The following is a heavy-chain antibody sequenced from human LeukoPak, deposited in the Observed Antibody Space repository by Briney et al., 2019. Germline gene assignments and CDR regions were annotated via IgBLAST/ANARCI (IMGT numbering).Heavy chain of an antibody. J-gene: IGHJ4*02. CDR2: ISSSTTTI. CDR1: GFTFSSYA. V-gene: IGHV3-48*01. CDR3: ARYGDYEPFDY. Sequence: GGSLRLSCAASGFTFSSYAMSWVRQAPGKGLEWVSYISSSTTTIYYADSVRGRFTISRDNAENSLYLQMNSLRAEDTAMYYCARYGDYEPFDYWGQGTLVTVSS. D-gene: IGHD2-21*01.